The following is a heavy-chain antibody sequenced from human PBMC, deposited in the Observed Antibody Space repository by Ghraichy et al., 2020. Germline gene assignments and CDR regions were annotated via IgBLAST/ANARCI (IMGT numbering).Heavy chain of an antibody. J-gene: IGHJ4*02. CDR1: GFSLSTTGVG. CDR2: IYWDDDK. Sequence: SGPTLVQPTQTLTLTCTFSGFSLSTTGVGVGWIRQPPGKALEWLALIYWDDDKRYSPSLKSRLTITKDTSKNQVVVTMTNMDPVDTATYYCAHRVPGRISGWDQGVFDSWGQGTLVTVSS. V-gene: IGHV2-5*02. CDR3: AHRVPGRISGWDQGVFDS. D-gene: IGHD6-19*01.